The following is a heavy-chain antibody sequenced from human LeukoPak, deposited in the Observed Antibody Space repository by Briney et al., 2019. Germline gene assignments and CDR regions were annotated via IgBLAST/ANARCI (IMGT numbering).Heavy chain of an antibody. CDR1: GFTFSSYS. D-gene: IGHD6-13*01. Sequence: GGSLRLSCAASGFTFSSYSMNWVRQAPGKGLEWVSSISSGASTIYYADSVKGRFTISRDNAKNSLYLQMNSLRPEDTAVYYCARVGALSSSWLLYWGQGTLVTVSS. CDR2: ISSGASTI. V-gene: IGHV3-48*04. J-gene: IGHJ4*02. CDR3: ARVGALSSSWLLY.